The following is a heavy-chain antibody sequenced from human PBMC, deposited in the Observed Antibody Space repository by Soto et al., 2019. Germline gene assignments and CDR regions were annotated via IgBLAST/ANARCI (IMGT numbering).Heavy chain of an antibody. Sequence: ESGGGVVQPGRSLRLSCAASGFTFSSYGMHWVRQAPGKGLEWVAVIWYDGSNKYYADSVKGRFTISRDNSKNTLYLQMNSLRAEDTAVYYCARAYYYGSGSYYNPPRDYYYGMDVWGQGTTVTVSS. CDR1: GFTFSSYG. J-gene: IGHJ6*02. CDR2: IWYDGSNK. D-gene: IGHD3-10*01. V-gene: IGHV3-33*01. CDR3: ARAYYYGSGSYYNPPRDYYYGMDV.